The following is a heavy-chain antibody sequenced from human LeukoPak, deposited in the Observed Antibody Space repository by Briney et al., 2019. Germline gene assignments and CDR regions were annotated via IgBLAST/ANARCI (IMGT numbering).Heavy chain of an antibody. Sequence: PGGSLRLSCAASGFTFSSYAMSWVRQAPGKGLEWVSAISGSGGSTYYADSVKGRFTISRDNSKNTLYLQMNSLRAEDTAVYYCAKGGINTNYYYYYMDVWGKGTTVTVSS. J-gene: IGHJ6*03. CDR1: GFTFSSYA. D-gene: IGHD6-13*01. CDR2: ISGSGGST. V-gene: IGHV3-23*01. CDR3: AKGGINTNYYYYYMDV.